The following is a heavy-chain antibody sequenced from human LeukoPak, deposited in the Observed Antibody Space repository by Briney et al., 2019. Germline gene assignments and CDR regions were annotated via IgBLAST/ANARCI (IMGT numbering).Heavy chain of an antibody. CDR1: GFTFSFSDYW. CDR2: IKPDGGEE. Sequence: GGSLRLSCVGSGFTFSFSDYWMTWVRQAPGKGLEWVANIKPDGGEENYVDSVKGRFTISRDNAKNSLYLQMNSLRAEDTAVYSCARIYAGVYYDDWGQGTLVTVSS. V-gene: IGHV3-7*01. CDR3: ARIYAGVYYDD. D-gene: IGHD3-16*01. J-gene: IGHJ4*02.